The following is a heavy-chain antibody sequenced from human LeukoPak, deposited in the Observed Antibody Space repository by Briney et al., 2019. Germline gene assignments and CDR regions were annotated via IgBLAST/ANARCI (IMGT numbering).Heavy chain of an antibody. V-gene: IGHV4-59*01. Sequence: SETLSLTCTVSGGSISSYYWSWIRQPPGKGLEWIGYIYYSGSTNYNPSLKSRVTISVDTSKNQFSLKLSPVTAADTAVYYCARLTLRSGRRWSGPYYFDYWGQGTLVTVSS. J-gene: IGHJ4*02. CDR3: ARLTLRSGRRWSGPYYFDY. CDR1: GGSISSYY. D-gene: IGHD3-3*01. CDR2: IYYSGST.